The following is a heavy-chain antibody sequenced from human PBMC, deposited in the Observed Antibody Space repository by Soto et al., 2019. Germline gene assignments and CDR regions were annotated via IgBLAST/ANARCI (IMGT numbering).Heavy chain of an antibody. Sequence: GGSLRLSCAASGFSVRSNYMSWVRQAPGKGLEWVSVIYSGGSTYYADSVKGRFTISRDNSKNTLYLQMNSLRAEDTAVYYCARDHSSGWPFDYWGQGTLVTVSS. CDR1: GFSVRSNY. CDR2: IYSGGST. V-gene: IGHV3-53*01. D-gene: IGHD6-19*01. CDR3: ARDHSSGWPFDY. J-gene: IGHJ4*02.